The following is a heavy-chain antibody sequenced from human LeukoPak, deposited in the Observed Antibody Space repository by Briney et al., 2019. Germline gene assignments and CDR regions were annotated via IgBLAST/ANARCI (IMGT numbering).Heavy chain of an antibody. D-gene: IGHD1-26*01. J-gene: IGHJ4*02. Sequence: SETLSLTCTVSGGSISSSSYYWGWIRQPPGKGLEWIGSIYYSGSTYYNPSLKSRVTISVDTSKNQFSLKLSSVTAADTAVYYCAREDLGATQALDYWGQGTLVTVSS. CDR3: AREDLGATQALDY. V-gene: IGHV4-39*07. CDR1: GGSISSSSYY. CDR2: IYYSGST.